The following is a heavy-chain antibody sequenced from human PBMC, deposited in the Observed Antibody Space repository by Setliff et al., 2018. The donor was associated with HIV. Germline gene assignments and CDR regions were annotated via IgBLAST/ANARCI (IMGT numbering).Heavy chain of an antibody. CDR1: GYTFTNYY. CDR3: ARDVGGGEDY. D-gene: IGHD1-26*01. V-gene: IGHV1-46*01. CDR2: VNPSGGST. Sequence: ASVKVSCKASGYTFTNYYIHWVRQAPGQGLEWLGMVNPSGGSTAYAQKFQGRVTMTKDTSTNTVYMDLSGLRSDDTAVYYCARDVGGGEDYWGQGTLVTVSS. J-gene: IGHJ4*02.